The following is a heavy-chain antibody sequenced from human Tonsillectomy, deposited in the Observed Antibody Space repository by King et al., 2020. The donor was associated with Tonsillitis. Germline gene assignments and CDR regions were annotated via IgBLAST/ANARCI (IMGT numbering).Heavy chain of an antibody. CDR2: ISWNSGSI. V-gene: IGHV3-9*01. Sequence: VQLVESGGGLVQPGRSLRLSCAASGFTFDDYAMHWVRQAPGKGLEWVSGISWNSGSIGYADSVKGRFTISRDNAKNSLYLQMNSLRAEDTALYYCAKDYAATDYGDGFFEYWGQGTLVTVSS. CDR1: GFTFDDYA. CDR3: AKDYAATDYGDGFFEY. J-gene: IGHJ4*02. D-gene: IGHD4-17*01.